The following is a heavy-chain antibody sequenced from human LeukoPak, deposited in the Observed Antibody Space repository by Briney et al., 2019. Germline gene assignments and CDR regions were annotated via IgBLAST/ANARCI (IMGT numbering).Heavy chain of an antibody. D-gene: IGHD6-13*01. CDR3: AREAAAGSDAFDI. CDR1: GGTFSSYA. Sequence: SVTVSFTASGGTFSSYAISWVRQAPGQGLEWMGGIIPVFGTANYAQKFQGRVTITADESTSTAYMELSSLRSEDTAVYYCAREAAAGSDAFDIWGQGTMVTVSS. CDR2: IIPVFGTA. V-gene: IGHV1-69*13. J-gene: IGHJ3*02.